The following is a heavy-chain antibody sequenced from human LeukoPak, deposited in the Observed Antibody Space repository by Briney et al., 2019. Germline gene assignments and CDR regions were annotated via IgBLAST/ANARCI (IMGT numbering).Heavy chain of an antibody. V-gene: IGHV1-18*01. CDR3: AREKVGRELRDAFDI. CDR2: ISAYNGNT. D-gene: IGHD1-26*01. J-gene: IGHJ3*02. CDR1: GYTFTSYG. Sequence: ASVKVSCKASGYTFTSYGISWVRQAPGQGLEWMGWISAYNGNTNYAQKLQGRVTTTTDTSTSTAYMELRSLRSDDTAVYYCAREKVGRELRDAFDIWGQGTMVTVSS.